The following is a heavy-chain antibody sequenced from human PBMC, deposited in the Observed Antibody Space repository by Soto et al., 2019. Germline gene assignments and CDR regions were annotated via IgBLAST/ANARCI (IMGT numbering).Heavy chain of an antibody. J-gene: IGHJ3*02. V-gene: IGHV3-23*01. CDR2: ISGSGTSA. Sequence: EVQLLESGGGLVQPGGSLRISCAASGFTFSIYAMTWVRQAPGKGLEWVSTISGSGTSAYYAASVKGRFTFSRDNSTNTLYLQLNSLRAEDTALYYCAKLGSNGWYDAFDIWGQGTVVTVSS. CDR1: GFTFSIYA. D-gene: IGHD6-19*01. CDR3: AKLGSNGWYDAFDI.